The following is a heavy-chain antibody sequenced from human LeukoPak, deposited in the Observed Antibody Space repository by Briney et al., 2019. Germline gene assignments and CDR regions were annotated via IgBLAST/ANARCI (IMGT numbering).Heavy chain of an antibody. CDR3: ARGASH. D-gene: IGHD6-6*01. Sequence: PGGSLRLSCAASGFTFSSYAMSWVRQAPGKGLEWVSATSGSGGTTYYADSVKGRFTISRDNAKNFLYLQMRGLRVADTAVYYCARGASHWGQGTVVTVSS. CDR2: TSGSGGTT. V-gene: IGHV3-23*01. CDR1: GFTFSSYA. J-gene: IGHJ4*02.